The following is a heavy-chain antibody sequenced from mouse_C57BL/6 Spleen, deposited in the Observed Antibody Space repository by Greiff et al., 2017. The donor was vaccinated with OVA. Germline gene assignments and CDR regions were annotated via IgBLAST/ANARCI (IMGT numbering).Heavy chain of an antibody. D-gene: IGHD2-3*01. CDR2: ISSGSSTI. CDR1: GFTFSDYG. J-gene: IGHJ2*01. V-gene: IGHV5-17*01. CDR3: AREDDCDYDY. Sequence: EVMLVESGGGLVKPGGSLTLSCAASGFTFSDYGMHWVRQAPEKGLEWVAYISSGSSTIYYADTVKGRFTLSRDNAKNTLFLQMTSLRSEDTAMYYCAREDDCDYDYWGQGTTLTVSS.